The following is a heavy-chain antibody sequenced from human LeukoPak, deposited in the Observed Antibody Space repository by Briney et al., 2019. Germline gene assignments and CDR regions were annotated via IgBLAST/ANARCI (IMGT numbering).Heavy chain of an antibody. Sequence: SETLSLTCTVSGGSISSYYWSWIRQPAGKGLEWIGRIYTSGSTNYNPSLKSRVTMSVDTSKNQFSLKLSSVTAADTAVYYCARNDYYDSSGGDFDAFDIWGRGTMVTVSS. CDR2: IYTSGST. CDR1: GGSISSYY. J-gene: IGHJ3*02. D-gene: IGHD3-22*01. CDR3: ARNDYYDSSGGDFDAFDI. V-gene: IGHV4-4*07.